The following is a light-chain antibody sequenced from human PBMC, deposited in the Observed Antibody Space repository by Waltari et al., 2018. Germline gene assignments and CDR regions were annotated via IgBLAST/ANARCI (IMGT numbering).Light chain of an antibody. CDR3: GESYSTPRT. Sequence: DIQMTQSPSSLSASVGDRVTITCRASQSISSYLNWYQQKPGKAPKLLIYAASSLQSGVPSRFSGSGSGTDFTLTISSLQAEDFATYYWGESYSTPRTFGQGTKVEIK. CDR2: AAS. V-gene: IGKV1-39*01. CDR1: QSISSY. J-gene: IGKJ1*01.